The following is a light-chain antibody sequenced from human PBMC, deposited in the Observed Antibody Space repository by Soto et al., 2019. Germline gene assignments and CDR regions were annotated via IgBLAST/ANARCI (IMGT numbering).Light chain of an antibody. V-gene: IGKV3-11*01. J-gene: IGKJ1*01. CDR2: DAS. Sequence: EIVLTQSPATLSLSPGERATLSCRASQSVSSYLAWYQQKPGQAPRLLIYDASNRATGIPARFSGSGSGTAVTLTISSLEPEDFAVYYCQQRSNWPPGGTFGQGTKVEIK. CDR1: QSVSSY. CDR3: QQRSNWPPGGT.